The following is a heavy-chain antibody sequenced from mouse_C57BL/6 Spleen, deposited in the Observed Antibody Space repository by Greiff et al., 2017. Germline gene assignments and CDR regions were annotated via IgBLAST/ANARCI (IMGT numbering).Heavy chain of an antibody. CDR3: ASLYYYGSSGAMDY. CDR1: GYTFTDYY. J-gene: IGHJ4*01. V-gene: IGHV1-75*01. D-gene: IGHD1-1*01. CDR2: IFPGSGST. Sequence: VQLQQSGPELVKPGASVKISCKASGYTFTDYYINWVKQRPGQGLEWIGWIFPGSGSTYYNEKFKGKATLTVDKSSSTAYMLLSSLTSEDSAVYFCASLYYYGSSGAMDYWGQGTSVTVSS.